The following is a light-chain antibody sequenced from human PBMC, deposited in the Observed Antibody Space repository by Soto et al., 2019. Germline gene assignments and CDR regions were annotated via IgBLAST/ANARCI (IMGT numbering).Light chain of an antibody. CDR1: QSISTIS. J-gene: IGKJ4*01. Sequence: EIVLTQSPGTLSLSPGERVTLSCRASQSISTISLAWYQQKPGQAPRLLIYGASSRATGIPDRFSGSGSGTDFALTISRLEPEDFVVYYCQHYGGSPRLTFGGGTKVEI. CDR3: QHYGGSPRLT. V-gene: IGKV3-20*01. CDR2: GAS.